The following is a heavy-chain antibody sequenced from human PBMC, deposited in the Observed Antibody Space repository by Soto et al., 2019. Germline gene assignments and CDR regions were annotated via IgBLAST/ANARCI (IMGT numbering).Heavy chain of an antibody. D-gene: IGHD6-6*01. Sequence: SVKVSCKASGGTFSSYAISWVRQAPGQGLEWMGGIIPIFGTANYAQKFQGRVTITADKSTSTAYMELSSLRSEDTAVYYCARWEQLVLGFDIWGQGTMVTVSS. V-gene: IGHV1-69*06. J-gene: IGHJ3*02. CDR2: IIPIFGTA. CDR1: GGTFSSYA. CDR3: ARWEQLVLGFDI.